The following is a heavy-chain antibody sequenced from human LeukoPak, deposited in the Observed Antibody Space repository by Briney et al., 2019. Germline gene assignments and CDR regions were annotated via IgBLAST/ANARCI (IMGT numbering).Heavy chain of an antibody. J-gene: IGHJ4*02. D-gene: IGHD2-2*01. Sequence: PGGSLRLSCAASGFILNDYGMHWVRQAPGKGLEWVADIWFDKNQHFADSVKGRFAISRDNSKNTVYLQINSLRAEDTAVYYCARDLDIVVVPAALGFDYWGQGTLVTVSS. CDR2: IWFDKNQ. V-gene: IGHV3-33*01. CDR1: GFILNDYG. CDR3: ARDLDIVVVPAALGFDY.